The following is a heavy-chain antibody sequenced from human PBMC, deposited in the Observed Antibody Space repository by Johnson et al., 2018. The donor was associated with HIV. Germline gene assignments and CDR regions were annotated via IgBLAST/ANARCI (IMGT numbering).Heavy chain of an antibody. J-gene: IGHJ3*02. CDR2: INWNGGST. Sequence: VQLVESGGGVVQSGGSLRLSCAASGFTFDDYGMSWVRQAPGQGLEWVSGINWNGGSTYYAESVKGRFTVSRDNSKNTLYLQMNSLRAGDTAVYYCARERGSIQLWLTDAFDIWGQGTMVTVSS. CDR3: ARERGSIQLWLTDAFDI. V-gene: IGHV3-20*04. D-gene: IGHD5-18*01. CDR1: GFTFDDYG.